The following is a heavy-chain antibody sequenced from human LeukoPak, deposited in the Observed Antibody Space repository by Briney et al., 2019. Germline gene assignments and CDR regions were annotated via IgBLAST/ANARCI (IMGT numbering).Heavy chain of an antibody. CDR2: INGDESHK. D-gene: IGHD1-26*01. Sequence: GGSLRLSCAASTFILTNSWMAWVRQAPGKGLEWVAMINGDESHKYYMDSVKGRFTVSRDNAGKSVFLQMNSLRAEDTAVYYCARDGIEVVTVLDYWGQGTLVTVSS. V-gene: IGHV3-7*01. CDR1: TFILTNSW. CDR3: ARDGIEVVTVLDY. J-gene: IGHJ4*02.